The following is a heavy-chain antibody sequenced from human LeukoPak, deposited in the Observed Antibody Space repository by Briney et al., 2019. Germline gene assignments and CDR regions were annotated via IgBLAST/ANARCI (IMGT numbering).Heavy chain of an antibody. CDR2: INSDGSST. D-gene: IGHD6-6*01. Sequence: PGGSLRLSCAASGFTFDDYAMHWVRQAPGKGLVWVSRINSDGSSTSYADSVKGRFTISRDNAKNTLYLQMNSLRAEDTAVYYCARGGRIAARPTDYWGQGTLVTVSS. V-gene: IGHV3-74*01. J-gene: IGHJ4*02. CDR1: GFTFDDYA. CDR3: ARGGRIAARPTDY.